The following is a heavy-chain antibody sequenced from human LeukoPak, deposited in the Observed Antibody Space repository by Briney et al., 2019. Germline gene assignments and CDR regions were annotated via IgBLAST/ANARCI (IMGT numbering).Heavy chain of an antibody. CDR3: ARGQPWGEADY. CDR2: IYYSGST. Sequence: PSETLSLTCTVSGGSISSGDYYWSWIRQPPGKGLEWIGYIYYSGSTYYNPSLKSRVTISVDTSKNQFSLKLSSVTAADTAVYYCARGQPWGEADYWGQGTLVTVSS. CDR1: GGSISSGDYY. D-gene: IGHD3-16*01. J-gene: IGHJ4*02. V-gene: IGHV4-30-4*08.